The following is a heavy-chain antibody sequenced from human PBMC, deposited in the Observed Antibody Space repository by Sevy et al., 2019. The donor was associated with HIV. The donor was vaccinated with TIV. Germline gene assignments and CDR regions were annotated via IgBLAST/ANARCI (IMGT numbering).Heavy chain of an antibody. CDR3: ARVHYDVGSGAAFDI. V-gene: IGHV4-59*01. CDR2: IYYTGIT. CDR1: GGSMNYYY. J-gene: IGHJ3*02. D-gene: IGHD3-22*01. Sequence: SETLSLSCTVSGGSMNYYYWTWIRQPPGKGLEWIGYIYYTGITTYKSSLQSRVTISIDTSKNHFSLKLISVTTADTAVYYCARVHYDVGSGAAFDIWGQDTMVTVSS.